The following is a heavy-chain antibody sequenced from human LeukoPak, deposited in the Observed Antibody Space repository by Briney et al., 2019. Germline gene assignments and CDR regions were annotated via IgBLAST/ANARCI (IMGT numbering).Heavy chain of an antibody. D-gene: IGHD2-15*01. CDR1: GFTFSSYG. J-gene: IGHJ4*02. V-gene: IGHV3-30*02. CDR2: IRDDGTNK. CDR3: AKSCSGGSCYPDY. Sequence: GGSLRLSCAASGFTFSSYGLHWVRQAPGKGLEWVAFIRDDGTNKNFADSVKGRFTISRDHSKNTLYLQMHSLRPEDTAVYYCAKSCSGGSCYPDYWGQGTLVTVSS.